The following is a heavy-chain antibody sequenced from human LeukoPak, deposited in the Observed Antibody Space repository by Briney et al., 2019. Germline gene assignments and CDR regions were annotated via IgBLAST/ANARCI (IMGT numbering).Heavy chain of an antibody. D-gene: IGHD2-15*01. CDR3: AREPLRLGYCSGGSCYHVDC. CDR2: IIPIFGTA. CDR1: GGTFSSYA. Sequence: SVKVSCKASGGTFSSYAISWVRQAPGQGLEWMGGIIPIFGTANYAQKFQGRVTITADESTSTAYMELSSLRSEDTAVYYCAREPLRLGYCSGGSCYHVDCWGQGTLVTVSS. V-gene: IGHV1-69*13. J-gene: IGHJ4*02.